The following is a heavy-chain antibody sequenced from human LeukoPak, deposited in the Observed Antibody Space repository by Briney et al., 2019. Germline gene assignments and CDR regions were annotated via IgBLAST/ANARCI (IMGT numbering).Heavy chain of an antibody. CDR1: GGTFSSYA. V-gene: IGHV1-24*01. Sequence: ASVKVSCKASGGTFSSYAISWVRQAPGKGLEWMGGFDPAHGERIYAQKFQGRVTMTEDASTDTAYMNLSSLRSEDTAVYYCSSSQQELGETWGQGTLVTVSS. CDR3: SSSQQELGET. CDR2: FDPAHGER. D-gene: IGHD1-7*01. J-gene: IGHJ5*02.